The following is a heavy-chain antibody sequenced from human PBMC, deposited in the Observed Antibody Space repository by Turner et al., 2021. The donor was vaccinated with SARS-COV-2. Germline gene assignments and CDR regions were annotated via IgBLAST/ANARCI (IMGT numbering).Heavy chain of an antibody. CDR3: AKIVGVLDY. CDR1: GFTFSGYG. CDR2: ISYDGSNK. V-gene: IGHV3-30*18. Sequence: VHLQEPGGVVVQPGGPLRPSCAASGFTFSGYGMHWVRQAPGKGVEWVAIISYDGSNKYYAGSVKGRFTITRDNSKNTLYLQMNSLRAEDTAVYYCAKIVGVLDYWGQGTLVTVSS. J-gene: IGHJ4*02. D-gene: IGHD3-22*01.